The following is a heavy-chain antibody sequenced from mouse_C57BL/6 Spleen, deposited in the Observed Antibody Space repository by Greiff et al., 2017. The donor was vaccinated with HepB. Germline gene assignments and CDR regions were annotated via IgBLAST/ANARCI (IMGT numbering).Heavy chain of an antibody. CDR3: TRVGYYYGSSPYYDMDY. CDR1: GFTFSSYA. V-gene: IGHV5-9-1*02. J-gene: IGHJ4*01. CDR2: ISSGGDYI. D-gene: IGHD1-1*01. Sequence: EVKLMESGEGLVKPGGSLKLSCAASGFTFSSYAMSWVRQTPEKRLEWVAYISSGGDYIYYADTVKGRFTISRDNARNTLYLQMSSLKSEDTAMYYCTRVGYYYGSSPYYDMDYWGQGTSVTVSS.